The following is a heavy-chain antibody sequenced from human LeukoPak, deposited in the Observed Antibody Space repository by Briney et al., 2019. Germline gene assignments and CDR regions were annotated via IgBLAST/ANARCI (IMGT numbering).Heavy chain of an antibody. CDR1: GFTFSNYA. D-gene: IGHD4-17*01. Sequence: GGSLRLSCASSGFTFSNYAMSWVRQAPGKGLEWVSGISGSGGNTYYADSVKGRFTISRDNSKNTLYLQMNSLRAEDTAVYYCARDKYGDSLFDYWGQGTLVTVSS. V-gene: IGHV3-23*01. J-gene: IGHJ4*02. CDR2: ISGSGGNT. CDR3: ARDKYGDSLFDY.